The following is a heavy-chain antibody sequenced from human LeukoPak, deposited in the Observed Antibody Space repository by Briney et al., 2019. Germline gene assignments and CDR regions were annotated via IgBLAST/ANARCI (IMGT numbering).Heavy chain of an antibody. CDR3: ARRKKQWLAYFDY. CDR1: GGSISSSSYY. J-gene: IGHJ4*02. V-gene: IGHV4-39*01. CDR2: IYYSGST. Sequence: SETLSLTCTVSGGSISSSSYYWGWIRQPPGKRLEWIGSIYYSGSTYYNPSLKSRVTISVDTSKNQFSLKLSSVTAADTAVYYCARRKKQWLAYFDYWGQGTLVTVSS. D-gene: IGHD6-19*01.